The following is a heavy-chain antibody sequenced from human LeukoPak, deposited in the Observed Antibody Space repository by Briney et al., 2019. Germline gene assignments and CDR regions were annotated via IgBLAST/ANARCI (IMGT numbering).Heavy chain of an antibody. Sequence: GASVKVSCKASGYTFTSYGISWVRQAPGQGLEWMGWISAYNGNTNYAQKLQGRVTMTTDTSTSTAYMELRSLRSDDTAVYYCAREVRGRITMIVVGDGYYYGMDVWGQGTTVTVSS. CDR1: GYTFTSYG. V-gene: IGHV1-18*01. CDR3: AREVRGRITMIVVGDGYYYGMDV. D-gene: IGHD3-22*01. CDR2: ISAYNGNT. J-gene: IGHJ6*02.